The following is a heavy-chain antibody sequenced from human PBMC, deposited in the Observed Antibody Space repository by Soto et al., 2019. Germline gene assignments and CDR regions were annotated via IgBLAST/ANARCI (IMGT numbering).Heavy chain of an antibody. D-gene: IGHD6-19*01. V-gene: IGHV1-69*13. J-gene: IGHJ6*02. CDR1: RVAFSKFI. Sequence: SVKVSCKASRVAFSKFIVTWVRQAPGLGLEWVGGIIPIFGTANYAQKFQGRVTITADESTSTSYMEVNNLRSEDTAVYYCAKVRYSSPMGYYYGMDVWSQGTTVTVSS. CDR2: IIPIFGTA. CDR3: AKVRYSSPMGYYYGMDV.